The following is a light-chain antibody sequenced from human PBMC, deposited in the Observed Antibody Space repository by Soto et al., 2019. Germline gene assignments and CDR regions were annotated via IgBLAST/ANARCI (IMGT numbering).Light chain of an antibody. V-gene: IGLV2-14*01. CDR1: SSDVGDNNY. Sequence: QSALTQPASVSGTPGQSITISCTGTSSDVGDNNYVSWYQQHPGKAPKLMIYDVTHRSSGISNRFSGSKSGNTASLTISGLPAEDEADYYSSSYTSSRTLYVFGTGTKVTVL. J-gene: IGLJ1*01. CDR2: DVT. CDR3: SSYTSSRTLYV.